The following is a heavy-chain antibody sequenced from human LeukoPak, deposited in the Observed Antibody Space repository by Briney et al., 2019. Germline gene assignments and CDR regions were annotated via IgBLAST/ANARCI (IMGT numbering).Heavy chain of an antibody. Sequence: PGGSLRLSCAASGFTFSSYWMSWVRQAPGKGLEWVANIKQDGSEKYYVDSVKGRFTISRDNAKNSLYLQMNSLRAEDTAVYYCARSALSGYDFNDYYYYMDVWGKGTTVTVSS. CDR1: GFTFSSYW. CDR2: IKQDGSEK. D-gene: IGHD5-12*01. J-gene: IGHJ6*03. V-gene: IGHV3-7*01. CDR3: ARSALSGYDFNDYYYYMDV.